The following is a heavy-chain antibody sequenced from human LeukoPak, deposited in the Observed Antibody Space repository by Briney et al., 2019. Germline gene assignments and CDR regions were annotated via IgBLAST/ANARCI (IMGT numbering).Heavy chain of an antibody. CDR1: GYTFTSYY. V-gene: IGHV1-46*01. CDR2: INPSGGST. CDR3: AREELGINWFDP. D-gene: IGHD7-27*01. Sequence: ASVKVSCKASGYTFTSYYMHWVRQAPGQGLEWMGIINPSGGSTSYAQKLQGRVTMTRDTSTSTVYMELSSLRSEDTAVYYCAREELGINWFDPWGQGTLVTVSS. J-gene: IGHJ5*02.